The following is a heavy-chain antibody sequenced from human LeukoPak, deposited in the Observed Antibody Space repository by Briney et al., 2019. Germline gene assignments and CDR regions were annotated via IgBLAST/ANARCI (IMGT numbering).Heavy chain of an antibody. CDR3: ARERDYYDSSGRFDY. CDR1: GYTFSSYY. V-gene: IGHV1-46*01. CDR2: INPSGGST. Sequence: ASVEVSCKASGYTFSSYYMHWVRQAPGQGLEWMGIINPSGGSTNYAQKFQGRVTLTRDTSTSTVYMELSSLRSEDTAVYYCARERDYYDSSGRFDYWAQGTLVTVSS. D-gene: IGHD3-22*01. J-gene: IGHJ4*02.